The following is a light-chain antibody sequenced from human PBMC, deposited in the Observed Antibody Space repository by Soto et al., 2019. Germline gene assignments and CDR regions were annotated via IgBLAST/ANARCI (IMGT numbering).Light chain of an antibody. Sequence: QSVLTQPPSASGTPGQRVTISCSGSSSNIGSNYVNWYQHLPGTAPKLLIYSDDQRPSGVPDRFSGSKSGTSASLAISGLQSEDEGDYFCAAWNDNPNGPGYVFGNGTKVTVL. CDR2: SDD. V-gene: IGLV1-44*01. CDR1: SSNIGSNY. CDR3: AAWNDNPNGPGYV. J-gene: IGLJ1*01.